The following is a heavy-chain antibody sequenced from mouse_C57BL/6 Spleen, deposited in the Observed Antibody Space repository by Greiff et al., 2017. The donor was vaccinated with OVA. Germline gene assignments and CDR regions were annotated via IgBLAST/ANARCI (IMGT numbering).Heavy chain of an antibody. CDR1: GYAFSSYW. CDR3: ARFPHYYGSSYWYFDV. Sequence: LQESGAELVKPGASVKISCKASGYAFSSYWMNWVKQRPGKGLEWIGQIYPGDGDTNYNGKFKGKATLTADKSSSTAYMQLSSLTSEDSAVYFCARFPHYYGSSYWYFDVWGTGTTVTVSS. CDR2: IYPGDGDT. V-gene: IGHV1-80*01. J-gene: IGHJ1*03. D-gene: IGHD1-1*01.